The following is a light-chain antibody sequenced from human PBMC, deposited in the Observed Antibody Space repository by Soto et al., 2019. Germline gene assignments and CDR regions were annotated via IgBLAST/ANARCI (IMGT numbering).Light chain of an antibody. CDR1: SSDVGDYNY. CDR3: SSYTSSTTLGYVV. V-gene: IGLV2-14*03. J-gene: IGLJ2*01. CDR2: DVN. Sequence: QPVLTQPASVSGSPGQSITISCTGTSSDVGDYNYVSWYQQHPGKAPKLMIYDVNYRPSGVSNRFSGSKSGNTASLTISGLQAEDEADYYCSSYTSSTTLGYVVFGGGTKLTVL.